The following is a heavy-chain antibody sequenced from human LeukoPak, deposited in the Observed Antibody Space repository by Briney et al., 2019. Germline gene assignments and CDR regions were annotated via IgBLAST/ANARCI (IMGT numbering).Heavy chain of an antibody. CDR3: ASLTSSSGYSIYYYYGMDV. J-gene: IGHJ6*02. CDR2: IYYSGST. Sequence: SETLSLTCTVSGGXISSSSYYWGWIRQPPGKGLEWIGSIYYSGSTYYNPSLKSRVTISVDTSKNQFSLKLSSVTAADTAVYYCASLTSSSGYSIYYYYGMDVWGQGTTVTVSS. D-gene: IGHD3-22*01. V-gene: IGHV4-39*01. CDR1: GGXISSSSYY.